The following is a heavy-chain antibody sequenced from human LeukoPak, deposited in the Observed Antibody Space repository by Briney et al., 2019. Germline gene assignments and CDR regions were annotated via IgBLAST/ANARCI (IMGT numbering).Heavy chain of an antibody. J-gene: IGHJ4*02. D-gene: IGHD5-12*01. CDR1: GFTFSSYG. V-gene: IGHV3-23*01. Sequence: PPGGTLRLSCAASGFTFSSYGMSWVRQAPGKGLEWVSAISGSGGSTYYADSVKGRFTISRDNSKNTLYLQMNSLRAEDTAVYYCARVEASGYDYGAFDYWGQGTLVTVSS. CDR2: ISGSGGST. CDR3: ARVEASGYDYGAFDY.